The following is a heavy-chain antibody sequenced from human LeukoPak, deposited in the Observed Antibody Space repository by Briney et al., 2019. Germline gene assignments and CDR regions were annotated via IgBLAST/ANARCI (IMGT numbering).Heavy chain of an antibody. D-gene: IGHD1-26*01. CDR1: GFTFGDYA. J-gene: IGHJ3*02. CDR2: ISWNSGSI. V-gene: IGHV3-9*01. CDR3: ARPHGSYGDAFDI. Sequence: PPGRSLRLSCAASGFTFGDYAMHWVRQAPGKGLERVSGISWNSGSIVYADSVKGRFTISRDNAKNSLYLQMNSLRAEDTALYYCARPHGSYGDAFDIWGQGTMVTVSS.